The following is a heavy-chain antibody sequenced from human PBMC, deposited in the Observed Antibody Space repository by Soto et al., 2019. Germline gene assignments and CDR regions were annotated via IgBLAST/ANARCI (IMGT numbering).Heavy chain of an antibody. J-gene: IGHJ5*02. V-gene: IGHV3-74*03. CDR2: LSSDGFGT. D-gene: IGHD5-12*01. CDR3: ARRGYSGYVLFDP. Sequence: GGSLRLSCAASGFTLSPYLMHWVRQAPGRGLEWVARLSSDGFGTAYADSVKGRFTISRDNSKNTLYLQMNSLRAEDTAVYYCARRGYSGYVLFDPWGQGTLVTVSS. CDR1: GFTLSPYL.